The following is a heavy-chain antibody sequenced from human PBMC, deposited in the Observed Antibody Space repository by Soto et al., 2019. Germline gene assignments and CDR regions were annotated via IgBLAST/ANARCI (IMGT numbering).Heavy chain of an antibody. Sequence: GASVKVSCKASGYTFRSYGSIWVRQAPGQGLEWMGWISGYNGNTHYSQKFQGKVTMTTDTSTSTAYMELRNLRSDDTAVYYCAKADSNYAGRFSYYYMDVWGTGTMVTVSS. CDR2: ISGYNGNT. D-gene: IGHD4-4*01. J-gene: IGHJ6*03. CDR1: GYTFRSYG. CDR3: AKADSNYAGRFSYYYMDV. V-gene: IGHV1-18*01.